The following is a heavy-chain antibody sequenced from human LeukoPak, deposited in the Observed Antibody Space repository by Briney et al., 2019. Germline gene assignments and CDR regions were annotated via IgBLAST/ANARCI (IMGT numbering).Heavy chain of an antibody. Sequence: SAKVSCKASGCTFSSYAISWVRQAPGQGLEWMGRIIPILGIANYAQKFQGRVTITADKSTSTAYMELSSLRSEDTAVYYCAGQSIAVAGTGDDYFDYWGQGTLVTVSS. CDR2: IIPILGIA. CDR3: AGQSIAVAGTGDDYFDY. D-gene: IGHD6-19*01. J-gene: IGHJ4*02. V-gene: IGHV1-69*04. CDR1: GCTFSSYA.